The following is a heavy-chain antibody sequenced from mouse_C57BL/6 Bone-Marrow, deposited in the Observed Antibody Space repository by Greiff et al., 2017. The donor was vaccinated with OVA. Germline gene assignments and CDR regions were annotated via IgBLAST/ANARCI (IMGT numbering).Heavy chain of an antibody. CDR2: IHPNSGST. D-gene: IGHD2-1*01. CDR3: ARRVYNGNPWFAY. Sequence: QVQLQQPGAELVKPGASVKLSCKASGYTFTSYWMHWVKQRPGQGLEWIGMIHPNSGSTNYNEKFKSKATLTVDKSSSTAYMQLSSLTSEDSAVYYCARRVYNGNPWFAYWGQGTLVTVSA. J-gene: IGHJ3*01. V-gene: IGHV1-64*01. CDR1: GYTFTSYW.